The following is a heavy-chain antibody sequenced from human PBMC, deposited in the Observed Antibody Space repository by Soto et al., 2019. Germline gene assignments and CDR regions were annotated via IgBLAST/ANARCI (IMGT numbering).Heavy chain of an antibody. CDR1: GYTFTSYG. CDR2: ISAYNGNT. V-gene: IGHV1-18*01. J-gene: IGHJ5*02. D-gene: IGHD6-13*01. CDR3: ARSPHPSIAAAGGCYWFAP. Sequence: ASVKVSCKASGYTFTSYGISWVRQAPGQGLEWMGWISAYNGNTNYAQKLQGRVTINPDTSKNQFSLQLNSVTPEDTAVYYCARSPHPSIAAAGGCYWFAPWGQGTLVTVSS.